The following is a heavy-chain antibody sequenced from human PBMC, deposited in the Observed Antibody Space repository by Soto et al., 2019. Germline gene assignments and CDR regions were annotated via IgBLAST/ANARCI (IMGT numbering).Heavy chain of an antibody. CDR3: ARDGHWNYFENWFDP. CDR1: GDSVSSNSAA. D-gene: IGHD1-7*01. V-gene: IGHV6-1*01. J-gene: IGHJ5*02. CDR2: TYYRSKWYN. Sequence: SQTLSLTCAISGDSVSSNSAAWNWIRQSPSRGLEWLRRTYYRSKWYNDYAVSVKSRITINPDTSKNQSSLQLNSVTPEDTAVYYCARDGHWNYFENWFDPWGQGTLVTVSS.